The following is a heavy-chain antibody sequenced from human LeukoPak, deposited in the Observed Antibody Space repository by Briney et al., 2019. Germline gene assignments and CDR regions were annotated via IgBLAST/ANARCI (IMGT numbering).Heavy chain of an antibody. CDR3: AELGITMIGGV. D-gene: IGHD3-10*02. V-gene: IGHV3-30*02. CDR1: GFTLRTYG. CDR2: IQYDGSNK. Sequence: GGSLRLSCAGSGFTLRTYGMHWVRQAPGKGLEWVAYIQYDGSNKQYADSVKGRFTISRDNAKNSLYLQMNSLRAEDTAVYYCAELGITMIGGVWGKGTTVTVSS. J-gene: IGHJ6*04.